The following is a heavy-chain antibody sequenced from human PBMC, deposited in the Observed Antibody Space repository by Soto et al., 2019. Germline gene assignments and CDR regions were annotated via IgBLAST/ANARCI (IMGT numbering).Heavy chain of an antibody. CDR1: GGSLTTYY. CDR2: IYYSGST. J-gene: IGHJ4*02. Sequence: SETLSLTCTVSGGSLTTYYWSWIRQPPGKGLEWIGYIYYSGSTNYNPSLKSRVTISVDTSKSQFSLKLSSVTPADTAVYYCARGNIGVAGVLDFWGQGSLVTVSS. CDR3: ARGNIGVAGVLDF. V-gene: IGHV4-59*01. D-gene: IGHD6-19*01.